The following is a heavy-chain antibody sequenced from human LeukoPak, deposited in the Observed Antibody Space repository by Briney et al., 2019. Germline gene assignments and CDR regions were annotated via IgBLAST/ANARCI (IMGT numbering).Heavy chain of an antibody. CDR3: ASDYYYYMDV. J-gene: IGHJ6*03. CDR2: ISYDGSNK. CDR1: GFTFSSYA. V-gene: IGHV3-30-3*01. Sequence: GGSLRLSCAASGFTFSSYAMHWVRQAPGKGLEWVAVISYDGSNKYYADSVKGRFTISRDNAENSLYLQMNSLRAEDTAVYYCASDYYYYMDVWDKGTTVTVSS.